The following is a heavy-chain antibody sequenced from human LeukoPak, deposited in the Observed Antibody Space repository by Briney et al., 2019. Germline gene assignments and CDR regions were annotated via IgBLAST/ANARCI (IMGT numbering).Heavy chain of an antibody. CDR3: ARVTGVVGAQYYFDY. CDR1: GGTFSSYA. J-gene: IGHJ4*02. CDR2: IIPIFGTA. D-gene: IGHD1-26*01. Sequence: ALVKVSCKASGGTFSSYAISWVRQAPGQGLEWMGGIIPIFGTANYAQKFQGRVTITADESTSTAYMELSSLRSEDTAVYYCARVTGVVGAQYYFDYWGQGTLVTVSS. V-gene: IGHV1-69*13.